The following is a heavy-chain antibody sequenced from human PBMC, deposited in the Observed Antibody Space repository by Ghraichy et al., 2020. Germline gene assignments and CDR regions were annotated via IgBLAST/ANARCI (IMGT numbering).Heavy chain of an antibody. V-gene: IGHV3-30*18. CDR2: ISYDGSNK. CDR1: GFTFSSYG. J-gene: IGHJ6*02. CDR3: AKGGRITMVRGVRMDPRAYGMDV. D-gene: IGHD3-10*01. Sequence: GGSLRLSCAASGFTFSSYGMHRVRQAPGKGLEWVAVISYDGSNKYYADSVKGRFTISSDNSKNTLYLQMNSLRAEDTAVYYCAKGGRITMVRGVRMDPRAYGMDVWGQGTTVTVSS.